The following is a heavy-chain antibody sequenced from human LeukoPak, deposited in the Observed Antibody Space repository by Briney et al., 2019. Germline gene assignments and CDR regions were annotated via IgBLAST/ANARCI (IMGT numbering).Heavy chain of an antibody. V-gene: IGHV3-7*01. CDR3: ARNRAAPED. J-gene: IGHJ4*02. CDR2: INQDASVQ. Sequence: PGGSLRLSCAASGFTFSASWMTWVRQAPGKGLEWVASINQDASVQHLVDFVKGRVAISRDNAKNSLYLQMNSLRDDDTAIYYCARNRAAPEDWGQGTLVTVSS. D-gene: IGHD1-14*01. CDR1: GFTFSASW.